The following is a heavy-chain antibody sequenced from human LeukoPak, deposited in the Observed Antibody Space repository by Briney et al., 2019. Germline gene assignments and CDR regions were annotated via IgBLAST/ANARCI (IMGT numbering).Heavy chain of an antibody. J-gene: IGHJ3*02. CDR1: GYTFTSYG. Sequence: ASVKVSCKASGYTFTSYGISWVRQAPGQGLEWMGWISAYNGNTNYAQKLQGRVTMTTDTSTSTAYLELRSLRSDDTAVYYCARDHPVEGAFDIWGQGTMVTVSS. CDR3: ARDHPVEGAFDI. CDR2: ISAYNGNT. V-gene: IGHV1-18*01.